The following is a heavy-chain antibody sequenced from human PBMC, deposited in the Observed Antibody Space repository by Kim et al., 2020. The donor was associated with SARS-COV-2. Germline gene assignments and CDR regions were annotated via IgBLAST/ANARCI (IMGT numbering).Heavy chain of an antibody. CDR1: GFTFRSYA. CDR2: ISNSGNSI. V-gene: IGHV3-23*01. Sequence: GGSLRLSCAASGFTFRSYAMNWVRQAPGKGLEWVSTISNSGNSIFYVDSVKGRFTISRDNSNNTVYLQMNSLRVDDTAIYYCAKDPLGYKSGYAWGQGTLVTVSS. CDR3: AKDPLGYKSGYA. J-gene: IGHJ4*02. D-gene: IGHD3-3*01.